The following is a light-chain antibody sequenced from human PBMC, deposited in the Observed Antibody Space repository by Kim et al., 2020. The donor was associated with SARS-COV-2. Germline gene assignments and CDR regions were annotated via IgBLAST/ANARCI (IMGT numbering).Light chain of an antibody. CDR2: DVT. V-gene: IGLV2-14*03. CDR3: SSYTSSNTLV. J-gene: IGLJ1*01. CDR1: SSDVGGYNY. Sequence: GQSFTISCTGTSSDVGGYNYVSWYQQHPGKAPKVLIHDVTIRPSGISNRFSASKSASTASLTISGLQAEDEADYYCSSYTSSNTLVFGTGTKVTVL.